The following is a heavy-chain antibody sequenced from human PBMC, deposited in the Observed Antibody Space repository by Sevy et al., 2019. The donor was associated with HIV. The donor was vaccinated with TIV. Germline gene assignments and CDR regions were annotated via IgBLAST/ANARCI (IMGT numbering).Heavy chain of an antibody. Sequence: SETLSLTCTVSGDSINSSHYSWGWIRQPPGKGLEWIGTFSYSGSAYYSPSLKSRVTISVDTSTNHFSLKLTSVTAADTSVYYCARLHPGEEAGGRFDPWGQGTLVTVSS. V-gene: IGHV4-39*02. CDR1: GDSINSSHYS. J-gene: IGHJ5*02. CDR2: FSYSGSA. CDR3: ARLHPGEEAGGRFDP. D-gene: IGHD3-16*01.